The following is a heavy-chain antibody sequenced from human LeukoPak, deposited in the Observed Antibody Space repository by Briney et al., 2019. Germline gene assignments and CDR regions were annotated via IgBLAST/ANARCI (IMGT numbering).Heavy chain of an antibody. Sequence: PGGSLRLSCAASGFTFSSYAMSWVRQAPGKGLEWVSAISGSGGSTYYADSVKGRFTISRDNAKNSLYLQMNSLRAEDTAVYYCARLTYYYDSSGKPAWGQGTMVTVSS. V-gene: IGHV3-23*01. CDR1: GFTFSSYA. J-gene: IGHJ3*01. D-gene: IGHD3-22*01. CDR2: ISGSGGST. CDR3: ARLTYYYDSSGKPA.